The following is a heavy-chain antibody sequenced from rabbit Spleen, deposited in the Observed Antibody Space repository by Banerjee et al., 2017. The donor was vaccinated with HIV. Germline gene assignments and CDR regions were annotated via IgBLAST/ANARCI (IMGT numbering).Heavy chain of an antibody. CDR3: ARDTGSSFSSYGMDL. Sequence: QEQLVESGGGLVQPEGSLTLTCTASGFSFSSNYHMSWVRQAPGKGLEWIGYFDPVFGSTYYASWVNGQFTISSHNAQNTLYLQLNSLTAADTATYFCARDTGSSFSSYGMDLWGQGTLVTVS. D-gene: IGHD8-1*01. V-gene: IGHV1S47*01. CDR1: GFSFSSNY. CDR2: FDPVFGST. J-gene: IGHJ6*01.